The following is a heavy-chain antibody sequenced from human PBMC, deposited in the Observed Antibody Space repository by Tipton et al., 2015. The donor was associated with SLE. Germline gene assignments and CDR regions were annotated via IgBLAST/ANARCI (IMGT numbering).Heavy chain of an antibody. CDR2: VTYRGSA. Sequence: TLSLTCTVSSDSISNYYWSWIRLVPGKGLEWIGDVTYRGSANYNPSLKSRVAISIDTSKDQVSLSLNSVTAADTAVYFCARMQHDFCGLDVWGPGTTVTVSS. V-gene: IGHV4-59*01. J-gene: IGHJ6*02. D-gene: IGHD3-3*01. CDR3: ARMQHDFCGLDV. CDR1: SDSISNYY.